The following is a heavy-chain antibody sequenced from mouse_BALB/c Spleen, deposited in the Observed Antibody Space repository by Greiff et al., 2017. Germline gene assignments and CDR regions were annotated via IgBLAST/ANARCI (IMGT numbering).Heavy chain of an antibody. CDR2: ISSGGSYT. Sequence: EVKLVESGGGLVKPGGSLKLSCAASGFTFSSYAMSWVRHSPEKRLEWVAEISSGGSYTYYPDTVTGRFTISRDNAKNTLYLEMSSLRSEDTAMYYCARDDYEGAWFAYWGQGTLVTVSA. V-gene: IGHV5-9-4*01. CDR1: GFTFSSYA. CDR3: ARDDYEGAWFAY. D-gene: IGHD2-4*01. J-gene: IGHJ3*01.